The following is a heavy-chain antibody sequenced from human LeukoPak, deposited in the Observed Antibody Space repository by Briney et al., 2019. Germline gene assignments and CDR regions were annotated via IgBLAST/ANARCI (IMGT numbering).Heavy chain of an antibody. J-gene: IGHJ4*02. Sequence: GGSLRLSCTASGFTFSTYGMHWVRQAPGKGLEWVSAINPSGGVTYYTDGVRGRFTISRDNSKNTLYLQMNGLRAEDTAVYYCAKVLTGSQDYWGQGTLVTVSS. CDR3: AKVLTGSQDY. D-gene: IGHD7-27*01. CDR1: GFTFSTYG. V-gene: IGHV3-23*01. CDR2: INPSGGVT.